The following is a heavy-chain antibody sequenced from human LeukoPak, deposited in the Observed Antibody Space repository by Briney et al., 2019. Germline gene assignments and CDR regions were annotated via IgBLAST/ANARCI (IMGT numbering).Heavy chain of an antibody. V-gene: IGHV1-18*01. CDR1: GYAFTSYG. D-gene: IGHD6-19*01. Sequence: ASVKVSCKASGYAFTSYGISWVRQAPGQGLEWMGWISAYNGNTNYAQKLQGRVTMTTDTSTSTAYMELRSLRSDDTAVYYCAREELSPYSSGWYDYWGQGTLVTVSS. CDR3: AREELSPYSSGWYDY. J-gene: IGHJ4*02. CDR2: ISAYNGNT.